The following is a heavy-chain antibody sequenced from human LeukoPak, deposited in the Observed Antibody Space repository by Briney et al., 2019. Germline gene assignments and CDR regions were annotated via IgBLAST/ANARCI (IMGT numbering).Heavy chain of an antibody. J-gene: IGHJ4*02. CDR3: PRTTSFTASGYDY. CDR1: GYTFTNYH. CDR2: MNPNNGDS. D-gene: IGHD6-25*01. Sequence: GASVKVSCKASGYTFTNYHINWVRQATGQGLEWMGWMNPNNGDSGYAQKFQGRVTITRDTSISTSYMELRSLRSDDPAVYCCPRTTSFTASGYDYWGQGTLVTVSS. V-gene: IGHV1-8*03.